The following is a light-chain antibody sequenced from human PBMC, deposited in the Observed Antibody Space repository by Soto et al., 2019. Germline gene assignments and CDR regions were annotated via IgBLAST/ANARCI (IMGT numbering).Light chain of an antibody. CDR3: QQYYSYPLT. CDR2: DVS. J-gene: IGKJ4*01. V-gene: IGKV1-5*01. Sequence: TQMTQSPSTLSASVGDRVTITCRASQSFSTWLAWYQQKPGKAHKLLIYDVSNLESGVPSRFSGSGSGTEFTLTIGSLQPDDFATYYCQQYYSYPLTFGGGTTVAIK. CDR1: QSFSTW.